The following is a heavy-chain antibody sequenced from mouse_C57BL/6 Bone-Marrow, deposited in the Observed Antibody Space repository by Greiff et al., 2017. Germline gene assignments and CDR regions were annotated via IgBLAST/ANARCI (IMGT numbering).Heavy chain of an antibody. V-gene: IGHV2-6-1*01. CDR3: ARQGYDGYYLSMDY. CDR2: IWSDGST. J-gene: IGHJ4*01. CDR1: GFSLTSYG. D-gene: IGHD2-3*01. Sequence: QVQLQQSGPGLVAPSQSLSITCTVSGFSLTSYGVHWVRQPPGKGLEWLVVIWSDGSTTYNSALKSRLSISKDNSKSQVFLKMNSIQTDDTAMDYCARQGYDGYYLSMDYWGQGTSVTVSS.